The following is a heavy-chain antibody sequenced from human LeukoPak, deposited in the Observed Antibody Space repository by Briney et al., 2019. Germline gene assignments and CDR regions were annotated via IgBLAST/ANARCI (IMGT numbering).Heavy chain of an antibody. D-gene: IGHD1-26*01. Sequence: PGGSLRLSCSASGFTFSSYAMHWVRQAPGKGLEYVSAISSNGGSTYYADSVKGRFTISRDNSKNTLYLQMSSLRAKDTAVYYCVKSLYSGSYGYFDYWGQGTLVTVSS. CDR2: ISSNGGST. V-gene: IGHV3-64D*06. CDR3: VKSLYSGSYGYFDY. CDR1: GFTFSSYA. J-gene: IGHJ4*02.